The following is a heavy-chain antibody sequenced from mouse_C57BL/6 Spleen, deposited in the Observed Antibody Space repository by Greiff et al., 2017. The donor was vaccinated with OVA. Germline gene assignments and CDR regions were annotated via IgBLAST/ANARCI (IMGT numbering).Heavy chain of an antibody. J-gene: IGHJ2*01. CDR1: GYSITSGYY. D-gene: IGHD1-1*01. Sequence: EVQVVESGPGLVKPSQSLSLTCSVTGYSITSGYYWNWIRQFPGNKLEWMGYISYDGSNNSNPSLKTRTSITRDTSKNQFFLKLNSVTTEDTATYYCASLIATVVAPYFDYWGQGTTLTVSS. CDR2: ISYDGSN. V-gene: IGHV3-6*01. CDR3: ASLIATVVAPYFDY.